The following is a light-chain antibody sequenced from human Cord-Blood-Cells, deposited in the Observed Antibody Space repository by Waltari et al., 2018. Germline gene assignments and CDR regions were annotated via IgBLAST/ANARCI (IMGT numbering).Light chain of an antibody. CDR2: EGS. CDR3: CSYAGSSTWV. J-gene: IGLJ3*02. CDR1: SSAVGSYNL. Sequence: QSALTQPASVSGSPGQSITISCTGPSSAVGSYNLVSCYQQHPGKAPKLMIYEGSKRLSGVSNRFSGSKSGNTASLTISGLQAEDEADYYCCSYAGSSTWVFGGGTKLTVL. V-gene: IGLV2-23*01.